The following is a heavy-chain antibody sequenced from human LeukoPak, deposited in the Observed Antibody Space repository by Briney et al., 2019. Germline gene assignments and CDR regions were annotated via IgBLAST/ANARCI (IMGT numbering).Heavy chain of an antibody. J-gene: IGHJ4*02. CDR3: ARESGYKYDY. D-gene: IGHD5-24*01. CDR1: GGSISSYY. Sequence: SETLSLTCTVSGGSISSYYWSWIRQPPGKGLEWIGSIYHSGSTNYNPSLKSRVTISVDTSKNQFSLKLRSVTAADTAVYYCARESGYKYDYWGQGTLVTVSS. V-gene: IGHV4-59*01. CDR2: IYHSGST.